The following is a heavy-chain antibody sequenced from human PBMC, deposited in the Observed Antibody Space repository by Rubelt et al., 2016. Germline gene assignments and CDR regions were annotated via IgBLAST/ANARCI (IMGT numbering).Heavy chain of an antibody. Sequence: GRGLEWVAVISYDGSNKYYADSVKGRFTISRDNSKNTLYLQMNSLRAEDTALYYCAKAHEGWDFVVVPAAGRFDYWGQGTLVTVSS. CDR3: AKAHEGWDFVVVPAAGRFDY. D-gene: IGHD2-2*01. CDR2: ISYDGSNK. J-gene: IGHJ4*02. V-gene: IGHV3-30*18.